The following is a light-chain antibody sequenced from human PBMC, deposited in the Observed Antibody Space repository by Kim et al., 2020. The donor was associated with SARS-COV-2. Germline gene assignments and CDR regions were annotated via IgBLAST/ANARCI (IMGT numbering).Light chain of an antibody. CDR3: QRADSFPLG. CDR2: AAS. J-gene: IGKJ4*01. V-gene: IGKV1-12*01. Sequence: ASGGDRVTITCLASQDISCWLAWYQQKPGKAPKLLISAASSLQSGVPSRFSGSGSGTDFPLTISSLQPEDFASYYCQRADSFPLGFGGGTKVEIK. CDR1: QDISCW.